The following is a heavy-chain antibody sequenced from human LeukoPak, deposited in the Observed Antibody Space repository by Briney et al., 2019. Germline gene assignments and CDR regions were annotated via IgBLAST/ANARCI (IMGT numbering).Heavy chain of an antibody. CDR1: GGSFSGYY. D-gene: IGHD6-13*01. CDR2: INHSGST. Sequence: PSETLSLTCAVYGGSFSGYYWSWIRQPPGKGLEWIGEINHSGSTNYNPSLKSRVTISVDTSKNQFSLKLSSVTAADTAVHYCASAPSTIAAAGSSWFDPWGQGTLVTVSS. J-gene: IGHJ5*02. V-gene: IGHV4-34*01. CDR3: ASAPSTIAAAGSSWFDP.